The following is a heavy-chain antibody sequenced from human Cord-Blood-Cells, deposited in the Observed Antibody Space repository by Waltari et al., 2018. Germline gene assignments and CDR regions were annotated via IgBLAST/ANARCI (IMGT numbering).Heavy chain of an antibody. V-gene: IGHV1-69*12. D-gene: IGHD2-21*01. J-gene: IGHJ2*01. CDR2: IIPRFGTA. Sequence: QVQLVQSGAEVKKPGSSVKVSCKASGGTFSSYAISWVRQAPGQGLEWMGGIIPRFGTANYAQKYQGRGTITADESTSTAYMELSSLRSEDTAVYYCAREQIAIYWYFDLWGRGTLVTVSS. CDR1: GGTFSSYA. CDR3: AREQIAIYWYFDL.